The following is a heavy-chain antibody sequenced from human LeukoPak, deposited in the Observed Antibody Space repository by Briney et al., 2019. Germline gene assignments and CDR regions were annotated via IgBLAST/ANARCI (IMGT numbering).Heavy chain of an antibody. CDR3: AREGRGYYGDFDF. CDR1: GFSFGDYD. J-gene: IGHJ4*02. D-gene: IGHD3-22*01. CDR2: IRNDGSTI. V-gene: IGHV3-11*01. Sequence: KPGGSLRLSCSASGFSFGDYDMNWIRQATGKGLEGVAYIRNDGSTIYDADSVRGRFTISRDNAEKSLYLQMNSLRAEDTAVYYCAREGRGYYGDFDFWGQGTLVTVSS.